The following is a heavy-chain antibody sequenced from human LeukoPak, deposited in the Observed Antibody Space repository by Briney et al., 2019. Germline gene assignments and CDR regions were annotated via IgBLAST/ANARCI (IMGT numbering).Heavy chain of an antibody. D-gene: IGHD5-18*01. CDR1: GITVSNNY. CDR3: AKHRGLDTAMVNFDY. J-gene: IGHJ4*02. V-gene: IGHV3-53*01. Sequence: GGSLRLSCAASGITVSNNYMSWVRQAPGKGLDWVSVMYVGGRTFYADSVQGRFTISRDNSKNTLYLQMNSLRAEDTAVYYCAKHRGLDTAMVNFDYWGQGTLVTVSS. CDR2: MYVGGRT.